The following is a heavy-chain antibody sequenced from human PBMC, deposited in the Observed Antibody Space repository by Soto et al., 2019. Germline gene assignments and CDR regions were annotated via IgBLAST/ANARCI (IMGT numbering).Heavy chain of an antibody. CDR2: ISYGRGHI. D-gene: IGHD1-26*01. J-gene: IGHJ4*02. Sequence: EVQLLESGGGLVKPGGSLRRSCAASGFTFSRYTINWVRQAPGKGLEWVSFISYGRGHISYADSVKGRFTISRDDANKLAYLHFNSLRVDDTCVYYCARGNLDGSYWGLDFWGQGTLVNVSS. CDR3: ARGNLDGSYWGLDF. CDR1: GFTFSRYT. V-gene: IGHV3-21*01.